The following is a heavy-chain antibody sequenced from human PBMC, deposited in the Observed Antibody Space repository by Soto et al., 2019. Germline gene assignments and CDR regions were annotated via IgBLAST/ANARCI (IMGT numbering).Heavy chain of an antibody. V-gene: IGHV4-31*03. J-gene: IGHJ4*02. D-gene: IGHD3-9*01. CDR1: GGSISSGGYY. CDR3: ARDPNPRLPGYYHTTR. Sequence: QVQLQESGPGLVKPSQTLSLTCTVSGGSISSGGYYWSWIRQHPGKGLEWIGYIYYSGSTYYNPSLQSRLTTSVDTSKNQFSLKLTSVTAADTAVYYCARDPNPRLPGYYHTTRWGQGTLVTVSS. CDR2: IYYSGST.